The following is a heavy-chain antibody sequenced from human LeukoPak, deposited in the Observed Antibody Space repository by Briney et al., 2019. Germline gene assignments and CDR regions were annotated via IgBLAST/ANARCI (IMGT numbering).Heavy chain of an antibody. CDR3: ARHWETSSWYVDY. J-gene: IGHJ4*02. CDR1: DGSISSSSDY. Sequence: SETLSLTCTVSDGSISSSSDYWGWIRQPPGKGLEWIGSVYSSGSTYYTPSLKSRVTMSVDTSKNQLSLKLSSVTAADTAVYYCARHWETSSWYVDYWGQGTLVTVSS. V-gene: IGHV4-39*01. CDR2: VYSSGST. D-gene: IGHD6-13*01.